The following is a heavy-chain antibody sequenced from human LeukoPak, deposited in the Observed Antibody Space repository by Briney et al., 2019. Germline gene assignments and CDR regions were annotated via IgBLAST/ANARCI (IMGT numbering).Heavy chain of an antibody. J-gene: IGHJ4*02. CDR2: IKQDGSEK. V-gene: IGHV3-7*01. CDR3: ASFGVITY. Sequence: GGSLRLSCAASGFAFSHYSMNWVRQAPGKGLEWVANIKQDGSEKYYVDSVKGRFTLSRDNAKNSLYLQMNSLRAEDTAVYYCASFGVITYWGQGTLVTVSS. D-gene: IGHD3-10*01. CDR1: GFAFSHYS.